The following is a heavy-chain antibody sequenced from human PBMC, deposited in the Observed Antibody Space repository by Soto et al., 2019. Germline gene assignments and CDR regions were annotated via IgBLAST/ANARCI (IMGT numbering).Heavy chain of an antibody. J-gene: IGHJ4*02. CDR1: GFTFSSYS. CDR3: AGAVGATARTV. D-gene: IGHD1-26*01. Sequence: GGSLRLSCAASGFTFSSYSMNRVRQAPGKGLEWVSSISSSSSYIYYADSVKGRFTISRDNAKNSLYLQMNSLRAEDTAVYYCAGAVGATARTVWGQGTLVTVSS. V-gene: IGHV3-21*01. CDR2: ISSSSSYI.